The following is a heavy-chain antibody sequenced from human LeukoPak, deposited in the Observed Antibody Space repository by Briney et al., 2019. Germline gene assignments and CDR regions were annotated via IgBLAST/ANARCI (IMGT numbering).Heavy chain of an antibody. J-gene: IGHJ6*02. V-gene: IGHV4-59*02. CDR3: ARSLYYGSGIGYYYGMDV. CDR2: IYYSGST. D-gene: IGHD3-10*01. Sequence: SETLSLTCTVSGGSVSSYYWSWSRQPPGKDLEWIGYIYYSGSTNYNPSLKSRVTISVDTSKNQFSLKLSSVTAADTAVYYCARSLYYGSGIGYYYGMDVWGQGTTVTVSS. CDR1: GGSVSSYY.